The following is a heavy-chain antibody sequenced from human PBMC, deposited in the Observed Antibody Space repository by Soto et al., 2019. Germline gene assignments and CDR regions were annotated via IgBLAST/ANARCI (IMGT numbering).Heavy chain of an antibody. J-gene: IGHJ6*04. CDR2: FSSKGAGEPT. D-gene: IGHD2-15*01. CDR3: TTDQAGGYFYYFGVVV. Sequence: LRLSCAPSAISYSKAWMRCVRQAQRKGRQWVRRFSSKGAGEPTAYAAPWRGRFTSSRDDSKNTFFLQMDSLKAEDTAVYYCTTDQAGGYFYYFGVVVWGKGTTVTVSS. V-gene: IGHV3-15*01. CDR1: AISYSKAW.